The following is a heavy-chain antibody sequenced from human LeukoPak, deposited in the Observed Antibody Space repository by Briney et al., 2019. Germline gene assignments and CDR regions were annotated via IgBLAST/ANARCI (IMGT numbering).Heavy chain of an antibody. Sequence: GGSLRLSRAASGFTFSGSAMHWVRQASGKGLEWVGRIRSKANSYATAYAASVKGRFTISRDDSKNTAYLQMNSLKTEDTAVYYCTRPSRSYGFSTTNLQYYYYYYMDVWGKGTTVTVSS. CDR1: GFTFSGSA. D-gene: IGHD5-18*01. CDR2: IRSKANSYAT. J-gene: IGHJ6*03. CDR3: TRPSRSYGFSTTNLQYYYYYYMDV. V-gene: IGHV3-73*01.